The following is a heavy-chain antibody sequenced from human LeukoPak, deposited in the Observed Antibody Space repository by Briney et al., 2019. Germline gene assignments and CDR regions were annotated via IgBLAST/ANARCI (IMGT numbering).Heavy chain of an antibody. D-gene: IGHD5-24*01. Sequence: SETLSLTCTVSGGSISSYYWSWIRQPPGKGLEWIGYIYYSGSTDYNPSLKSRVTISGDTSKNQFSLKLSSVTAADTAVYYCARIEMATIAPSMDVWGQGTTVTVSS. CDR1: GGSISSYY. J-gene: IGHJ6*02. CDR3: ARIEMATIAPSMDV. CDR2: IYYSGST. V-gene: IGHV4-59*08.